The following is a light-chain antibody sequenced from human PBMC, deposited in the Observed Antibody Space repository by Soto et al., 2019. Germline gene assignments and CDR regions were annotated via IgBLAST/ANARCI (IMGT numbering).Light chain of an antibody. Sequence: QSALTQPASVSGSPGQSITISCTGTSSDIGGYNFVSWYQQHPGKAPKLLIYAVSNRPSGVSNRFSGSKSGNTASLSISGLPAEDEADYYCSSYTISRPYVGLGGGTQLTVL. CDR1: SSDIGGYNF. CDR3: SSYTISRPYVG. CDR2: AVS. J-gene: IGLJ2*01. V-gene: IGLV2-14*03.